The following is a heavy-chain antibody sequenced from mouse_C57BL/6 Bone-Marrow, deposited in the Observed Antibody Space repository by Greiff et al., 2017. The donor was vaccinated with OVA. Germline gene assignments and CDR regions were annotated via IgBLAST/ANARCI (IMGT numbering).Heavy chain of an antibody. V-gene: IGHV1-61*01. J-gene: IGHJ1*03. CDR2: IYPSDSET. D-gene: IGHD2-3*01. CDR1: GYTFTSYW. CDR3: ARGDDGYSHWYFDV. Sequence: VQLQQPGAELVRPGSSVKLSCKASGYTFTSYWMDWVKQRPGQGLEWIGNIYPSDSETHYNQKFKDKATLTVDKSSSTAYMQLSSLTSEDSAVYYGARGDDGYSHWYFDVWGTGTTVTVSS.